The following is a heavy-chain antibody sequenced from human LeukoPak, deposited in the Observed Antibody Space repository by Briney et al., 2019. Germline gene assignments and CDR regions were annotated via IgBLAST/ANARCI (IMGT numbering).Heavy chain of an antibody. CDR3: ARARDGVLRYLGAYYFDY. CDR1: GFTFSSYS. J-gene: IGHJ4*02. V-gene: IGHV3-48*01. D-gene: IGHD3-9*01. Sequence: GGSLRLSCAASGFTFSSYSMNWVRQAPGKGLEWVSYISSSSSTIYYADSVKGRFTISRDNAKNSLYLQMNSLRAEDTAVYYCARARDGVLRYLGAYYFDYWGQGTLVTVSS. CDR2: ISSSSSTI.